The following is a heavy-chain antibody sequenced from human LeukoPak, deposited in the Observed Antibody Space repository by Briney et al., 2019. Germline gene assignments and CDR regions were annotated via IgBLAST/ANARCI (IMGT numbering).Heavy chain of an antibody. CDR3: VVWAGTTWNPFDY. CDR1: GFTFSSYD. Sequence: GGSLRLSCAASGFTFSSYDMNWVRQAPGKGLEWVSYISSSASSIYYADSVKGRFTISRDNAKNSVYLQMNSLRAEDTAVYFCVVWAGTTWNPFDYWGQGTLVTVSS. D-gene: IGHD1-7*01. CDR2: ISSSASSI. J-gene: IGHJ4*02. V-gene: IGHV3-48*03.